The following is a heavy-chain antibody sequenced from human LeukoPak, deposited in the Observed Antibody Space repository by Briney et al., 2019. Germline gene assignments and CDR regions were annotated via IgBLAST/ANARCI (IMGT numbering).Heavy chain of an antibody. D-gene: IGHD1-1*01. V-gene: IGHV4-39*01. CDR1: GGSITSSSYY. CDR2: IYSSGST. Sequence: SETLSLTCTVSGGSITSSSYYWGWIRQPPGKGLEWIGTIYSSGSTYYNPSLKSRVTISVDTSKNQFSLKLNSVTAADTAVYYCARWYYNWNGVDPWGQGTLVTVSS. CDR3: ARWYYNWNGVDP. J-gene: IGHJ5*02.